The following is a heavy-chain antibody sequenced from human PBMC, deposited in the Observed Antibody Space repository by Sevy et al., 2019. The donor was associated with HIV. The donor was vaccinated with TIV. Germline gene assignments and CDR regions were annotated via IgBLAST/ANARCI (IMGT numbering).Heavy chain of an antibody. V-gene: IGHV3-23*01. Sequence: GGSLRLSCAASGFTFSSYAMSWFRQAPGKGLEWVSAISGSGGSTYYADSVKGRFTISIDNSKNTLYLQMNSLRAEDTAVYYCAMTHYDFWSPDGWGQGTLVTVSS. J-gene: IGHJ4*02. CDR2: ISGSGGST. CDR3: AMTHYDFWSPDG. D-gene: IGHD3-3*01. CDR1: GFTFSSYA.